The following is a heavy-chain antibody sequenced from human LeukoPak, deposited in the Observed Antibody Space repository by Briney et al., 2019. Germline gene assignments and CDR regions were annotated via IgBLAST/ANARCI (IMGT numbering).Heavy chain of an antibody. CDR1: GGSISSGGYC. V-gene: IGHV4-30-2*01. D-gene: IGHD3-10*01. CDR2: IYHSGST. J-gene: IGHJ5*02. CDR3: ARGGVRGVIQQNWFDP. Sequence: TSQTLSPTCAVSGGSISSGGYCWSWIRQPPGKGLEWIGSIYHSGSTYYNPSLKSRVTISVDRSTSQFSLRLGSVTAADTAVYYCARGGVRGVIQQNWFDPWGQGTLVTVSS.